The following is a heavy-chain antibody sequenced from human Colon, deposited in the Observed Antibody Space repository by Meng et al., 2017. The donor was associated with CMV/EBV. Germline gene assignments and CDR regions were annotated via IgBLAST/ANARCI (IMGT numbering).Heavy chain of an antibody. CDR2: AKNRANHYGT. V-gene: IGHV3-72*01. CDR1: GFTFTDHY. J-gene: IGHJ4*02. D-gene: IGHD2-2*01. CDR3: VRDSRNYAFDF. Sequence: GGSLRLSCAASGFTFTDHYMDWIHQSPGKGLEWVGRAKNRANHYGTEYAASVKGRFTISRDDSKNSLYLQMNSLKSEDTAVYYCVRDSRNYAFDFWGQGTLVTVSS.